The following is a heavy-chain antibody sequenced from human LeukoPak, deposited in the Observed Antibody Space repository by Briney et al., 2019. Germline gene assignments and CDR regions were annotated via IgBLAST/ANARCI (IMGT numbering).Heavy chain of an antibody. D-gene: IGHD3-10*01. Sequence: LSLTCTVSGGSISSYYWSWIRQAPGKGLEWVSYISSSSSYTNYADSVKGRFTISRDNAKNSLYLQMNSLRAEDTAVYYCARFYYGSGNPTYWGQGTLVTVSS. CDR2: ISSSSSYT. CDR1: GGSISSYY. CDR3: ARFYYGSGNPTY. V-gene: IGHV3-11*06. J-gene: IGHJ4*02.